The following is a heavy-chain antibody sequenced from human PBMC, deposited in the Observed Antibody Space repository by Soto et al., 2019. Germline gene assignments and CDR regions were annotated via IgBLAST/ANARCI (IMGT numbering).Heavy chain of an antibody. CDR2: FYYSGST. Sequence: QVQLQESGPGLVKPSQTLSLTCTVSGGSISSGGYYWSWIRQHPGKGLEWIGYFYYSGSTYYNPSLKSRVTISVDTSKNQFSLKLSSVTAADTAVYYCARDGWGGTRGGWFDPWGQGTLVTVSS. J-gene: IGHJ5*02. D-gene: IGHD6-19*01. CDR3: ARDGWGGTRGGWFDP. V-gene: IGHV4-31*03. CDR1: GGSISSGGYY.